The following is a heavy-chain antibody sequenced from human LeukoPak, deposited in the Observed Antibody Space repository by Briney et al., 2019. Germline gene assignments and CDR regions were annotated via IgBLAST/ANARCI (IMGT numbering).Heavy chain of an antibody. Sequence: GASVKVSCKASGYTFTGYYMHWVRQAPGQGLEWMGWINPNSGNTGYAQKFQGRVTMTRNTSISTAYMELSSLRSEDTAVYYCARGGGSFVHWGQGTLVTVSS. D-gene: IGHD4-23*01. J-gene: IGHJ4*02. CDR1: GYTFTGYY. V-gene: IGHV1-8*02. CDR2: INPNSGNT. CDR3: ARGGGSFVH.